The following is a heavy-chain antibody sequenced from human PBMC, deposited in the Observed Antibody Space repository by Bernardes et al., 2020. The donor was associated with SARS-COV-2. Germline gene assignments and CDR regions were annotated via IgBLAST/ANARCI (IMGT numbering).Heavy chain of an antibody. Sequence: GGSLRLSCAASGFTFSNYGMHWVRRAPGKGLEWVAVIWYDGSNEYFADSVKGRFSISRDNFRNTLYLQMNSLRAEDTAVYYCTRDNSIHYTSGWLLGDNDAFDIWGQGTVVTVSS. V-gene: IGHV3-33*01. D-gene: IGHD6-19*01. CDR1: GFTFSNYG. CDR3: TRDNSIHYTSGWLLGDNDAFDI. J-gene: IGHJ3*02. CDR2: IWYDGSNE.